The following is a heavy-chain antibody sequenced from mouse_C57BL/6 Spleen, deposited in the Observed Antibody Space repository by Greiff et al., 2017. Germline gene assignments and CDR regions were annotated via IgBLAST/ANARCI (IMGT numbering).Heavy chain of an antibody. CDR1: GFTFSSYT. Sequence: EVQLVESGGGLVKPGGSLKLSCAASGFTFSSYTMSWVRQTPEKRLEWVATISGGGGNTYYPDSVKCRFTISRDNAKNTLYLQMSSLRSEDTALYYCARPYGPGYFDVWGTGTTVTVSS. J-gene: IGHJ1*03. CDR2: ISGGGGNT. D-gene: IGHD1-1*01. V-gene: IGHV5-9*01. CDR3: ARPYGPGYFDV.